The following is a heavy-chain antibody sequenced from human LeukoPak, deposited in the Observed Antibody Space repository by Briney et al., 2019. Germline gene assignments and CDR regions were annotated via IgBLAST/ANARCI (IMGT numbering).Heavy chain of an antibody. CDR3: AKAHYDSSGYYYAFDY. J-gene: IGHJ4*02. Sequence: GGSLRLSCAASGFTFSSYAMSGVRQAPGKGLEWVSAISGSGGSTYYADSVKGRFTISRDNSKNTLYLQMNSLRAEDTAVYYCAKAHYDSSGYYYAFDYWGQGTLVTVSS. CDR2: ISGSGGST. D-gene: IGHD3-22*01. CDR1: GFTFSSYA. V-gene: IGHV3-23*01.